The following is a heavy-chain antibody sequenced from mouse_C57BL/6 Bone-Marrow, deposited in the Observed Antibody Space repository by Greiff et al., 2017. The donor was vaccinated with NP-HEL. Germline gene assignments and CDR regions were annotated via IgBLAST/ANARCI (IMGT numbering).Heavy chain of an antibody. CDR1: GYTFTSYG. D-gene: IGHD2-4*01. J-gene: IGHJ4*01. Sequence: VQLQQSGAELVRPGSSVKMSCKTSGYTFTSYGINWVKQRPGQGLEWIGYIYIGNGYTAYNEKFKGKATLTSDTSSSTAYMQLSSLTSEDSAIYFCARSRLRRYAMDYWGQGTSVTVSS. V-gene: IGHV1-58*01. CDR3: ARSRLRRYAMDY. CDR2: IYIGNGYT.